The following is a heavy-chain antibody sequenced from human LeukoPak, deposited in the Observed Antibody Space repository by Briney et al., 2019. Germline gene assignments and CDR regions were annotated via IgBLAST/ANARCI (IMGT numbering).Heavy chain of an antibody. V-gene: IGHV4-34*01. CDR2: INHSGST. J-gene: IGHJ4*02. CDR3: AREGTTHNYGDYVPTNDY. D-gene: IGHD4-17*01. CDR1: GGSFSGYY. Sequence: KASETLSLTCAVYGGSFSGYYWSWIRQPPGKGLEWIGEINHSGSTNYNPSLKSRVTISVDTSKNQFSLKLSSVTAADTAVYYCAREGTTHNYGDYVPTNDYWGQGTLVTVSS.